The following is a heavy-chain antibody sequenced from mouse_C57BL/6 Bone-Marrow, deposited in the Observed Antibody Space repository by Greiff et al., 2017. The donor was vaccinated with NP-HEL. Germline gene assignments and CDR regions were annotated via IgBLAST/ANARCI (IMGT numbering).Heavy chain of an antibody. J-gene: IGHJ3*01. CDR2: ISSGGSYT. CDR1: GFTFSSYG. V-gene: IGHV5-6*01. D-gene: IGHD2-4*01. CDR3: ADYDGAWFAY. Sequence: EVKVVESGGDLVKPGGSLKLSCAASGFTFSSYGMSWVRQTPDKRLEWVATISSGGSYTYYPDSVKGRFTISRDNAKNTLYLQMSSLKSEDTAMYYCADYDGAWFAYWGQGTLVTVSA.